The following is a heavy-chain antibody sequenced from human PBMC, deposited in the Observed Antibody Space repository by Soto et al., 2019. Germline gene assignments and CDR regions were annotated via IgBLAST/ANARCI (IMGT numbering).Heavy chain of an antibody. D-gene: IGHD5-18*01. V-gene: IGHV1-46*01. J-gene: IGHJ4*02. Sequence: VKVSCKASGYTFTNYYMHWVRQAPGQGLEWMGIINSGGGSATYAQKFQGRVTITRDTSASTAYMELSSLRSEDTAVYYCARGLNGYLHYFDYWGQGTPVTVSS. CDR3: ARGLNGYLHYFDY. CDR2: INSGGGSA. CDR1: GYTFTNYY.